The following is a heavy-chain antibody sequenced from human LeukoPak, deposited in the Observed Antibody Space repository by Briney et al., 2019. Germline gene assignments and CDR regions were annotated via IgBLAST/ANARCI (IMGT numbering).Heavy chain of an antibody. CDR1: GFTYDDYS. D-gene: IGHD7-27*01. CDR2: ISGGGSHT. Sequence: GGSLRLSCAASGFTYDDYSMTWVRQGRGKGLEWVSTISGGGSHTYYAASVKGRFTISRDNSKNTLFLQMDTLRIKHTAVYYCAKADLRHCPGSPNFDFWGQGILVTVSS. V-gene: IGHV3-23*01. J-gene: IGHJ4*02. CDR3: AKADLRHCPGSPNFDF.